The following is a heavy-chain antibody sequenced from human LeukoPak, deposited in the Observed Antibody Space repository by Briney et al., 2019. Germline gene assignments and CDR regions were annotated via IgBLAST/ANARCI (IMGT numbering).Heavy chain of an antibody. Sequence: SETLSLTCTVSDGSVSSDAHYWTWIRQPPGKGLEWIGYIYYGGGTNYNPSLKSRVAISVDTSKNKFSLKLSSVTDADTALYYCARASITVARGVIGFFDYWGQGTQVTVSS. V-gene: IGHV4-61*08. D-gene: IGHD3-10*01. J-gene: IGHJ4*02. CDR3: ARASITVARGVIGFFDY. CDR2: IYYGGGT. CDR1: DGSVSSDAHY.